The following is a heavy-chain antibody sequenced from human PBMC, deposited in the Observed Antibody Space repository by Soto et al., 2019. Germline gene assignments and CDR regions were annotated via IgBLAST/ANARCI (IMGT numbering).Heavy chain of an antibody. CDR2: IYWDDDK. CDR3: AHSPYGDYPIDY. V-gene: IGHV2-5*02. J-gene: IGHJ4*02. CDR1: GFSLNTSGVG. D-gene: IGHD4-17*01. Sequence: QITLKESGLTLVKPTQTLTLTCTFSGFSLNTSGVGVGWIRQPPGKALEWLALIYWDDDKRYSPSLKSRLTITKDTSKNQVVLTITNMDPVDTGTYYCAHSPYGDYPIDYWGQGTLVTVSS.